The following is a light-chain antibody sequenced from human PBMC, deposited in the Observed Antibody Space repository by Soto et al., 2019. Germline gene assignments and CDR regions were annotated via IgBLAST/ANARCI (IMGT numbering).Light chain of an antibody. V-gene: IGKV1-6*01. J-gene: IGKJ4*01. CDR1: QGIRND. CDR2: AAS. Sequence: AIQMTQSPSSLSASVGDRVTITCRASQGIRNDLGWYQQKPGKPPKLLIYAASNLQSGVPSRFSGRVSGPDFTLTISSLQPEDFATYYCLQDHTYPLTFGGGTKVEIK. CDR3: LQDHTYPLT.